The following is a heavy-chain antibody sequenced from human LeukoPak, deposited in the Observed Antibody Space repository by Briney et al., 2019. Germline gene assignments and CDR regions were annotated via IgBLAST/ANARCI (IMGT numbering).Heavy chain of an antibody. CDR2: ISWNSGSI. J-gene: IGHJ4*02. Sequence: GRSLRLSCAASGFTFDDYAMHWVRQAPGKALEWVSGISWNSGSIGYADSVKGRFTISRDNAKNSLYLQMNSLRAEDTALYYCAKAWYGDYYFDFWGQGTLVSVSS. D-gene: IGHD4-17*01. CDR3: AKAWYGDYYFDF. V-gene: IGHV3-9*01. CDR1: GFTFDDYA.